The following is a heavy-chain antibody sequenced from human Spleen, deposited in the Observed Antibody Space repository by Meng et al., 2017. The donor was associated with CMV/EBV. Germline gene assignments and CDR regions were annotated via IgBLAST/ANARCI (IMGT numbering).Heavy chain of an antibody. D-gene: IGHD5-18*01. V-gene: IGHV1-2*02. Sequence: ASVKVSCKASGYKFIDFYVHWVRQAPGQGLEWMGWIDPNSGGTNYAQKFQGRVTMTRDTSISTAYMELSRLRSDDTAVYYCARDLAAGYSYGYPNYWGQGTLVTVSS. CDR3: ARDLAAGYSYGYPNY. CDR1: GYKFIDFY. CDR2: IDPNSGGT. J-gene: IGHJ4*02.